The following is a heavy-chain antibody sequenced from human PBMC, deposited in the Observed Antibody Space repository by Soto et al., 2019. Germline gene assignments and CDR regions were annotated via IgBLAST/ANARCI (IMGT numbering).Heavy chain of an antibody. CDR2: INSDGSTT. Sequence: EVQLVESGGGLVQPGGSLRLSCAASGFTFSTYWLHWVRQAPGKGLVWVSRINSDGSTTNYADSVKGRFTISRDNAKNTLYLQMNSLRAEDTAVYYCARDAYYDMGVWGQGTTVTVSS. V-gene: IGHV3-74*01. J-gene: IGHJ6*02. CDR3: ARDAYYDMGV. CDR1: GFTFSTYW.